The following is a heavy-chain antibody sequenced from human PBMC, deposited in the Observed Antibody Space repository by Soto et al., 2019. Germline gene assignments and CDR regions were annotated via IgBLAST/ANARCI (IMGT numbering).Heavy chain of an antibody. CDR2: ISGSGGSK. CDR3: AKAGGTTTVTFFDY. D-gene: IGHD4-17*01. J-gene: IGHJ4*02. V-gene: IGHV3-23*01. CDR1: GFIFSSYA. Sequence: EVHLLESGGGLVQPGGSLRLSCAASGFIFSSYAMNWVRQAPGKGLEWVSAISGSGGSKYYADSVKGRFTISRDNSKNTLYLQMNSLRAEDTAVYYCAKAGGTTTVTFFDYWGQGTLVTVSS.